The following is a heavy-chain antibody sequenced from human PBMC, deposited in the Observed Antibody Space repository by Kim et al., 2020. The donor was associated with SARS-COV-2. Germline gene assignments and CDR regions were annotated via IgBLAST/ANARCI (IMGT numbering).Heavy chain of an antibody. CDR1: GGSFSGYY. D-gene: IGHD3-3*01. J-gene: IGHJ5*02. CDR3: ATRSTIFGVVRRWFDP. CDR2: INHSGST. Sequence: SETLSLTCAVYGGSFSGYYWSWIRQPPGKGLEWIGEINHSGSTNYNPSLKSRVTISVDTSKNQFSLKLSSVTAADTAVYYCATRSTIFGVVRRWFDPWGQGTLVTVSS. V-gene: IGHV4-34*01.